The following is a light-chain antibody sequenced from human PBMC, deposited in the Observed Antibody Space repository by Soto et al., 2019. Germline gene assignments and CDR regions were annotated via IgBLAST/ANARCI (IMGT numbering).Light chain of an antibody. CDR2: DTS. CDR3: LLSYIGARPV. Sequence: QAVVTQEPSLTVSPGGTVTLTCGSSTGAVTSGHYPYWFQQKPGQAPRTLIYDTSHKHSWTPARFSGSLLGGKAALTLSGAQHEDEADYSCLLSYIGARPVFGGGTKLTVL. V-gene: IGLV7-46*01. J-gene: IGLJ3*02. CDR1: TGAVTSGHY.